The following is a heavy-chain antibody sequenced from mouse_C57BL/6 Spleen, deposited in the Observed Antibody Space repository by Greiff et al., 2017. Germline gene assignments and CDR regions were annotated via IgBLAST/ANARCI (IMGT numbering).Heavy chain of an antibody. CDR1: GYTFTDYY. Sequence: QVQLQQSGAELVRPGASVKLSCKASGYTFTDYYINWVKQRPGQGLEWIARIYPGSGNTYYNEKFKGKATLTAENSSSTAYMQLSSLTSEDSAVYVCARDGYCRYYYAMDYWGQGTSVTVSS. J-gene: IGHJ4*01. CDR2: IYPGSGNT. V-gene: IGHV1-76*01. D-gene: IGHD2-3*01. CDR3: ARDGYCRYYYAMDY.